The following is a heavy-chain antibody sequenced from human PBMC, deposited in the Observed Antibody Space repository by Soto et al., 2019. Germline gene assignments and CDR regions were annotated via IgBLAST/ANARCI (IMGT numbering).Heavy chain of an antibody. V-gene: IGHV4-31*03. Sequence: SETLSLTCTVSGGSISSGGYYWSWIRQHPGKGLEWIGYIYYSGSTYYNPSLKSRVTISVDTSKNQFSLKLSSVTAADTAVYYCARDWGVGPDYGDYVDYYYGMDVWGQGTTVTVSS. CDR1: GGSISSGGYY. D-gene: IGHD4-17*01. CDR3: ARDWGVGPDYGDYVDYYYGMDV. CDR2: IYYSGST. J-gene: IGHJ6*02.